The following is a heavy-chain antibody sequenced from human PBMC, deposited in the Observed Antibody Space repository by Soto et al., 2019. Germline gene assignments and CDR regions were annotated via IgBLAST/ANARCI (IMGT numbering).Heavy chain of an antibody. J-gene: IGHJ4*02. CDR3: ARSTAYCGADCYLGSDFDY. CDR2: IIPIFGTA. V-gene: IGHV1-69*12. D-gene: IGHD2-21*02. Sequence: QVQLVQSGAEVKKPGSSVKVSCKASGGTFSSYAISWVRQAPGQGLEWMGGIIPIFGTANYAQKFQGRVTITADESTSTAYMELSSLRSEDTAVYYCARSTAYCGADCYLGSDFDYWGQGTLVTVSS. CDR1: GGTFSSYA.